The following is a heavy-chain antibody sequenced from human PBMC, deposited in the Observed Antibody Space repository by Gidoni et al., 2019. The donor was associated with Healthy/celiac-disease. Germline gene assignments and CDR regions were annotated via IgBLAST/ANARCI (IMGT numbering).Heavy chain of an antibody. CDR1: GFTFSSYS. CDR3: ARAPWHYGDYHFDY. CDR2: ISSSSSYI. D-gene: IGHD4-17*01. J-gene: IGHJ4*02. Sequence: EVQLVESGGGLVKPGGSLRLSCAASGFTFSSYSMNWVRQAPGKGLEWVSSISSSSSYIYYADSVKGRFTISRDNAKNSLYLQMNSLRAEDTAVYYCARAPWHYGDYHFDYWGQGTLVTVSS. V-gene: IGHV3-21*01.